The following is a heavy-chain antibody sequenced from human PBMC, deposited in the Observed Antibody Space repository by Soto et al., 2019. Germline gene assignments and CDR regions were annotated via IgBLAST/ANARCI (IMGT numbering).Heavy chain of an antibody. Sequence: NPGGSLRLSCAASGFTFSSYSMNWVRQAPGKGLEWVSSISSSSSYIYYADSVKGRFTISRDNAKNSLYLQMNSLRAEDTAVYYCARAIGHYYDSSGYYYDYWGQGTLVTVSS. J-gene: IGHJ4*02. CDR3: ARAIGHYYDSSGYYYDY. D-gene: IGHD3-22*01. CDR1: GFTFSSYS. V-gene: IGHV3-21*01. CDR2: ISSSSSYI.